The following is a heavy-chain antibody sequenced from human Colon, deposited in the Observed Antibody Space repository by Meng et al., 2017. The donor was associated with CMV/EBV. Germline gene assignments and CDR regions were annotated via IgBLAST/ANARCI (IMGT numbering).Heavy chain of an antibody. CDR3: TKGYSGIDVYAFDV. CDR2: AGNKASRYTT. V-gene: IGHV3-72*01. J-gene: IGHJ3*01. Sequence: GESLKISCAGSGLAFSASEMHWVRQAPGKGLEWVGRAGNKASRYTTEYAASVTGRFTFSRCDSENSLYLQMNGLKSEDTAVYYCTKGYSGIDVYAFDVWGPGTMVTVSS. CDR1: GLAFSASE. D-gene: IGHD1-26*01.